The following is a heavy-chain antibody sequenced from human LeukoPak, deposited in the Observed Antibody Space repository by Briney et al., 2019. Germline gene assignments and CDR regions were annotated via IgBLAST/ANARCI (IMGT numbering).Heavy chain of an antibody. CDR3: VRVYLSQQLVPGLDY. CDR2: INQDGSEE. V-gene: IGHV3-7*03. Sequence: HPGGSLRLSCAASGFTFSTYWMSWVRQAPGKGLEWVANINQDGSEEYYVDSVKGRFTFSRDNAKNSLYLQMNSLRAEDTALYYCVRVYLSQQLVPGLDYWGQGTLVTVSS. CDR1: GFTFSTYW. J-gene: IGHJ4*02. D-gene: IGHD6-13*01.